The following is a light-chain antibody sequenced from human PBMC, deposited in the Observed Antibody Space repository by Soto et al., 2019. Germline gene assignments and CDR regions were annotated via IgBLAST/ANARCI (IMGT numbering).Light chain of an antibody. CDR3: QQSYSTPRT. CDR1: QSISSY. CDR2: AAS. Sequence: DIQMTQCPSSLSASVGDRVTITCRASQSISSYLNWYQQKPGKAPKLLIYAASSLQSGVPSRFSGSGSGTDITLTISSLQPEDFATYYCQQSYSTPRTFGQGTKVEIK. V-gene: IGKV1-39*01. J-gene: IGKJ1*01.